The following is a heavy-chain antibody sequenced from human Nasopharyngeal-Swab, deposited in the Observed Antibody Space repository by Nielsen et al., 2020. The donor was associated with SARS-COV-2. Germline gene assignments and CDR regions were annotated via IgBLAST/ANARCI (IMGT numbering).Heavy chain of an antibody. CDR1: GYSFTRNW. CDR3: ARQQIIGTTAPLGPFDI. V-gene: IGHV5-51*01. D-gene: IGHD1-1*01. CDR2: SYPGDSDA. J-gene: IGHJ3*02. Sequence: GESLKISCKGSGYSFTRNWIGWVRQMPGKGLEWMGISYPGDSDARYSPSFLGQVTISADKSINTAYLQWSSLKASDTAMYYCARQQIIGTTAPLGPFDIWGQGTMVTVSS.